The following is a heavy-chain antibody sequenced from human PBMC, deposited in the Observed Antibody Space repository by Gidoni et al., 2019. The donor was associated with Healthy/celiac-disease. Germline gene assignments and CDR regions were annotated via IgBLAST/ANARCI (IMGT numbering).Heavy chain of an antibody. CDR1: GFTVSSIY. CDR3: ARGRYSGSYGY. V-gene: IGHV3-53*01. D-gene: IGHD1-26*01. J-gene: IGHJ4*02. CDR2: IYSGGST. Sequence: EVQLVESGGGLIQPGGSLRLSCAASGFTVSSIYLSWVRQAPGKGLEWVSVIYSGGSTYYADSEKGRFTISRDNSKNTLYLQMNSLRAEDTAVYYCARGRYSGSYGYWGQGTLVTVSS.